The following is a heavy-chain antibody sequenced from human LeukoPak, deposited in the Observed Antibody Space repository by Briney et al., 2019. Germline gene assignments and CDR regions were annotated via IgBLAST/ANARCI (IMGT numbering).Heavy chain of an antibody. CDR1: GFTVSNAW. J-gene: IGHJ5*02. D-gene: IGHD1-26*01. V-gene: IGHV3-15*04. Sequence: GGSLRLSCAASGFTVSNAWVSWVRQAPGKGLEWVARIGTQIEGVTTDYAASVKGRFSISRDDSKNTLYLQINSLKTEDTAMYYCLTGSSWGQGTLVTLSS. CDR2: IGTQIEGVTT. CDR3: LTGSS.